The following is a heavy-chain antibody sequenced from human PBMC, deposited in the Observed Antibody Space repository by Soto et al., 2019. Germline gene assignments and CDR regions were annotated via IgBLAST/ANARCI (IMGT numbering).Heavy chain of an antibody. J-gene: IGHJ2*01. D-gene: IGHD4-4*01. CDR2: IIPIFGTA. V-gene: IGHV1-69*01. CDR1: GGTFSSYA. CDR3: ASSCPTVTTPCWYFDL. Sequence: QVQLVQSGAEVKKPGSSVKVSCKASGGTFSSYAISWVRQAPGQGLEWMGGIIPIFGTANYAQKFQGRVTITADESTSTAYMELSSLRSEDTAVYYCASSCPTVTTPCWYFDLWGRGALVTVSS.